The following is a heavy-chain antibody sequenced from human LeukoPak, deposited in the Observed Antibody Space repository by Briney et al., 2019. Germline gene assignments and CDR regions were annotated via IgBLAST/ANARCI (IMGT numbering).Heavy chain of an antibody. CDR1: GYTFTSYG. J-gene: IGHJ4*02. D-gene: IGHD2-15*01. CDR3: AREGDCSGGSCYRFQFDY. CDR2: ISAYNGNT. V-gene: IGHV1-18*01. Sequence: ASVKVSFKASGYTFTSYGISWVRQAPEQGLEWMGWISAYNGNTNYAQKLQGRVTMTTDTSTSTAYMELRSLRSDDTAVYYCAREGDCSGGSCYRFQFDYWGQGTLVTVSS.